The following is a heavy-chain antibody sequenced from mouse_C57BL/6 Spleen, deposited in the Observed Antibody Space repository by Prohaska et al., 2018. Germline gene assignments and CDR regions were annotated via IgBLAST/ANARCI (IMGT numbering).Heavy chain of an antibody. J-gene: IGHJ4*01. CDR2: IYPGSGNT. CDR1: TDYY. CDR3: ARAMDY. V-gene: IGHV1-76*01. Sequence: TDYYINWVKQRPGQGLEWIARIYPGSGNTYYNEKFKGKATLTAEKSSSTAYMQLSSLTSEDSAVYFCARAMDYWGQGTSVTVSS.